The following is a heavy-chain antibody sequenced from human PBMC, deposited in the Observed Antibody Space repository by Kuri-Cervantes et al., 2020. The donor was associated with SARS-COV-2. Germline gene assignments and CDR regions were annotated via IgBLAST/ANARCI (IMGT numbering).Heavy chain of an antibody. V-gene: IGHV4-38-2*02. CDR3: ARLGSGWSQDY. CDR1: GYSISSGYY. Sequence: GSLRLSCTVSGYSISSGYYWGWIRQPPGKGLEWIGSIYHSGSTYYNPSLKSRVTISVDTSKNQFSLKPSSVTAADTAVYYCARLGSGWSQDYWGQGTLVTVSS. CDR2: IYHSGST. D-gene: IGHD6-19*01. J-gene: IGHJ4*02.